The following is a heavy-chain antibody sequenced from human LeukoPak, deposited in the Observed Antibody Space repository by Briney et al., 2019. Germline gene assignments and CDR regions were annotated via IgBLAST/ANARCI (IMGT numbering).Heavy chain of an antibody. D-gene: IGHD3-10*01. CDR1: GGSISSSNW. CDR2: IYHSGST. CDR3: AKPSNYYGSATDAFDF. Sequence: SETLSLTCAVSGGSISSSNWWSWVRQPPGKGLEWIGEIYHSGSTNYNPSLKSRVTISVDTSKNHFSLKLNSVTAADTAVYYCAKPSNYYGSATDAFDFWGQGTMVTVSS. V-gene: IGHV4-4*02. J-gene: IGHJ3*01.